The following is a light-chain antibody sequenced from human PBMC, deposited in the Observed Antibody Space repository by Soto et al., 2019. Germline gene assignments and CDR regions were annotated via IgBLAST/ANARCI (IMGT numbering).Light chain of an antibody. CDR1: SSDVGAYNY. CDR2: EVS. V-gene: IGLV2-14*01. J-gene: IGLJ1*01. CDR3: SSYTRASTQV. Sequence: QSALTQPASVSGSPGQSITISCTGTSSDVGAYNYVSWYQLHPGKAPKLIISEVSNRPSGVSSRFSGSKSANTASLTISGLRAEDESDYYCSSYTRASTQVFGTVTKLTVL.